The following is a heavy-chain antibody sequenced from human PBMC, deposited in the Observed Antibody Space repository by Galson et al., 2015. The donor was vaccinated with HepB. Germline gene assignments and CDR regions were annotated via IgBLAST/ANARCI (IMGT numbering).Heavy chain of an antibody. V-gene: IGHV4-39*01. D-gene: IGHD2-2*02. CDR3: ARQRLGYCSGTSCSTYYFDS. J-gene: IGHJ4*02. CDR1: GGSISSTTYY. Sequence: ETLSLTCTVSGGSISSTTYYWGWIRQPPGKGLEWIGSIYYSGSTYYNPSLNSRVTMSVDTSNNHFSLKLSSVTAADAAVYYCARQRLGYCSGTSCSTYYFDSWGQGTLVTVSS. CDR2: IYYSGST.